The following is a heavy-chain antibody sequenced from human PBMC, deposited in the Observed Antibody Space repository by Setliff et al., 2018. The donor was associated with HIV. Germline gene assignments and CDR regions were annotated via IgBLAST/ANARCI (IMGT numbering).Heavy chain of an antibody. V-gene: IGHV4-39*01. CDR3: ARGRLAAAASRRQFDYCYMDV. Sequence: SETLSLTCTVSGGSISSSNCYWGWIRQPPGKGLEWIGSIYYSGSTLYNPSLKSRVTISVDTSKNQFSLKLNSVTAADTAVYYCARGRLAAAASRRQFDYCYMDVWTKGTTVTVSS. CDR1: GGSISSSNCY. J-gene: IGHJ6*03. CDR2: IYYSGST. D-gene: IGHD6-13*01.